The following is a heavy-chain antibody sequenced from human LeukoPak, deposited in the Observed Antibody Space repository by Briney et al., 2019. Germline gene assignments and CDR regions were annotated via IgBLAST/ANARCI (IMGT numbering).Heavy chain of an antibody. CDR3: ARSPVEVDGFDI. CDR2: IRPDGRTI. CDR1: GFTLSNCA. D-gene: IGHD2-2*01. J-gene: IGHJ3*02. Sequence: GGSLRLSCAASGFTLSNCAMSWVRQAPGKGLEWVSAIRPDGRTIHYADSVKGRFTISRDNAKNSLYLQMSSLRAEDTAVYYCARSPVEVDGFDIWGQGTMVTVSS. V-gene: IGHV3-23*01.